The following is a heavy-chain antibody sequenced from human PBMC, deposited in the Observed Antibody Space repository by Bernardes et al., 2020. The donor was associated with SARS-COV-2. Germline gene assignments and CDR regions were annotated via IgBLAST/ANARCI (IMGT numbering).Heavy chain of an antibody. D-gene: IGHD2-2*01. CDR1: GFTFSSYW. CDR3: ARDLYCSSTSCYSYGMDV. J-gene: IGHJ6*02. Sequence: GGSLRLSCAASGFTFSSYWMSWVRQAPGKGLEWVANIKQDGSEKYYVDSVKGRFTISRDNAKNSLYLQMNSLRAEDTAVYYCARDLYCSSTSCYSYGMDVWGQGTTVTVSS. CDR2: IKQDGSEK. V-gene: IGHV3-7*01.